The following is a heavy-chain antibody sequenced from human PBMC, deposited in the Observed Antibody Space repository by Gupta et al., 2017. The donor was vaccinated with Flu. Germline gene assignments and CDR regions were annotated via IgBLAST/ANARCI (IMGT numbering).Heavy chain of an antibody. CDR2: IYNSGST. J-gene: IGHJ4*02. Sequence: IRQHPGKGLEWIGYIYNSGSTFSNPSLQSRVTISADTSKNHFSLNVSSVTAADTAVYYCAREMPTVTGAFDFWGQGTLVTVSS. D-gene: IGHD4-4*01. V-gene: IGHV4-31*02. CDR3: AREMPTVTGAFDF.